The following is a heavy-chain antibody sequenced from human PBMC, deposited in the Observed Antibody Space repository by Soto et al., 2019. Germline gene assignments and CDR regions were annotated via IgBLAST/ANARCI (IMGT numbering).Heavy chain of an antibody. CDR3: ARDFGYCSSTIYYMWYYYYGMDV. CDR2: IYHSGST. V-gene: IGHV4-59*12. D-gene: IGHD2-2*02. Sequence: QVQLQESGPGLVKPSETLSLTCTVSGGSISSYYWSWIRQPPGKGLEWIGEIYHSGSTNYNPSLKSRVPISVDKSKNQFSLKLSSVTAAHTAVYYCARDFGYCSSTIYYMWYYYYGMDVWGQGTTVTVSS. CDR1: GGSISSYY. J-gene: IGHJ6*02.